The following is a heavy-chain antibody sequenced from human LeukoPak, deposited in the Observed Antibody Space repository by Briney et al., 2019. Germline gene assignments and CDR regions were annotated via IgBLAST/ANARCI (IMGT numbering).Heavy chain of an antibody. CDR1: GFTFSSYW. CDR2: MKEDGTET. CDR3: ARGVYAFDV. Sequence: GGSLRLSCAASGFTFSSYWMTWVRQAPGKGLEWVAYMKEDGTETHYVDSVKCRFTISRDNTKKSLYLQMNSLRADDTAVYYCARGVYAFDVWGQGTMVTVSS. V-gene: IGHV3-7*01. J-gene: IGHJ3*01.